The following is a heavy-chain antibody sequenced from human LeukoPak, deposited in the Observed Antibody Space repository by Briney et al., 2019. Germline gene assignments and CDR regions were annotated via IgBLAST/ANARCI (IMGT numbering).Heavy chain of an antibody. CDR1: GFSFSSYA. CDR3: AKDNRGYFDF. CDR2: ISYNGRNN. D-gene: IGHD3-16*01. Sequence: GGSLRLSCAASGFSFSSYAMSWVRQGPGKGLEWVALISYNGRNNYYADSVKGRFTISRDNSKNTLYLQVSSLRTEDTAVYFCAKDNRGYFDFWGQGTLVTVSS. V-gene: IGHV3-30*18. J-gene: IGHJ4*02.